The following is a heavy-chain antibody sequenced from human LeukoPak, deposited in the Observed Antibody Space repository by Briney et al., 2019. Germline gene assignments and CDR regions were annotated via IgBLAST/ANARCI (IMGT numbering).Heavy chain of an antibody. Sequence: PGGSLRLSCAASGFTFSSYDMNWVRQAPGKGLEWVSSISGSSGLTDYADSVKGRFTISRDNSKNTLYLQMNSLRAEDTAIYYCAKGQYSSSWYPPNLDYWGQGTLVTVSS. J-gene: IGHJ4*02. D-gene: IGHD6-13*01. CDR1: GFTFSSYD. V-gene: IGHV3-23*01. CDR3: AKGQYSSSWYPPNLDY. CDR2: ISGSSGLT.